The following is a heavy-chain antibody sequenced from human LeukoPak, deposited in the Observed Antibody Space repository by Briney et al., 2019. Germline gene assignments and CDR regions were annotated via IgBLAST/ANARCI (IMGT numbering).Heavy chain of an antibody. CDR1: GFTFSSYA. Sequence: QTGGSLRLSCAASGFTFSSYAMHWVRQAPGKGLEWVAVISYDGSNKYYADSVKGRFTISRDNSKNTLYLQMNSLRAEDTAVYYCAKDRGPLYYDILTGYSPVETHWGQGTLVTVSS. J-gene: IGHJ4*02. V-gene: IGHV3-30*04. CDR2: ISYDGSNK. CDR3: AKDRGPLYYDILTGYSPVETH. D-gene: IGHD3-9*01.